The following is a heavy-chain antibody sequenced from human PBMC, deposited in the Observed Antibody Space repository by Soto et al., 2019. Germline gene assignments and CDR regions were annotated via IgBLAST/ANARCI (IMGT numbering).Heavy chain of an antibody. CDR3: ARGAMANFDY. D-gene: IGHD5-18*01. CDR1: VGTFCSHG. Sequence: SVKVTCKASVGTFCSHGIAWVRQAPGQGLEWMGGLIAMLGTPTYAKKVQGRATITAGESLTSSYLELRSLRSEDTAVYFCARGAMANFDYWGQGTLVTVSS. J-gene: IGHJ4*02. CDR2: LIAMLGTP. V-gene: IGHV1-69*13.